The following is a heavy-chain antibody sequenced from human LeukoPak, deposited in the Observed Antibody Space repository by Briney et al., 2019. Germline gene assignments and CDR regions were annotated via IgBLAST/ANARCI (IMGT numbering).Heavy chain of an antibody. CDR2: IYSGGST. Sequence: PGGSLRLSCAVSGFTFSNYAISWVRQAPGKGLEWVSVIYSGGSTYYADSVKGRFTISRDNSKNTLYLQMNSLRAEDTAVYYCAAIVGAYDAFDIWGQGTMVTVSS. CDR3: AAIVGAYDAFDI. D-gene: IGHD1-26*01. V-gene: IGHV3-53*01. CDR1: GFTFSNYA. J-gene: IGHJ3*02.